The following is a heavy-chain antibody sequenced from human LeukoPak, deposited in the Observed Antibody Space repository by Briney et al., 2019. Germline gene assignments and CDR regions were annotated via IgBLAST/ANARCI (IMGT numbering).Heavy chain of an antibody. CDR3: AELEARDY. V-gene: IGHV3-7*01. CDR2: IKQDGSEK. Sequence: GGSLRLSCAASGFTLSSYWMSWVRQAPGKGLEWVANIKQDGSEKYYVDSVKGRFTISRDNAKNSLYLQMNSLRAEDTAVYYCAELEARDYWGQGTLVTVSS. D-gene: IGHD1-7*01. CDR1: GFTLSSYW. J-gene: IGHJ4*02.